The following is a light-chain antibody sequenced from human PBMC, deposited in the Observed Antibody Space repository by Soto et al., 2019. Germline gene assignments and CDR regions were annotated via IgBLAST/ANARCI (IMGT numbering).Light chain of an antibody. V-gene: IGKV1-5*01. CDR1: QTISSW. CDR2: DAS. Sequence: DIQMTQSPSTLSASVGDRVTITCRASQTISSWLAWYQQKPGKAPKLLIYDASSLESGVPSRFSGSGSGTEFTLTISSLQPDDFATYYCQQENRHSEWTFGQGTKVEIK. J-gene: IGKJ1*01. CDR3: QQENRHSEWT.